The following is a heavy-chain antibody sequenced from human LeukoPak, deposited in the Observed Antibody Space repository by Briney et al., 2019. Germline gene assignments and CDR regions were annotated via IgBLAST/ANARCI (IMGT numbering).Heavy chain of an antibody. CDR3: ARQGSYSNYYDSRVDY. V-gene: IGHV4-59*08. Sequence: SETLSLTRTVSGGSISSYYWSWIRQPPGKGLEWIGCIYYSGSTNYNPSLKSRVTISVDTSKNQFSLKLSSVTAADTAVYYCARQGSYSNYYDSRVDYWGQGTLVTVSS. CDR1: GGSISSYY. D-gene: IGHD3-22*01. J-gene: IGHJ4*02. CDR2: IYYSGST.